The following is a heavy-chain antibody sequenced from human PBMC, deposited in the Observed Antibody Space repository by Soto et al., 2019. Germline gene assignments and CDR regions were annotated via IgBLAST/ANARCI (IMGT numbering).Heavy chain of an antibody. V-gene: IGHV4-31*03. Sequence: TSETLSLTCTVSGGSISSGGYYWSWIRQHPGKGLEWIGYIYYSGSTYYNPSLKSRVTISVDTSKNQFSLKLSSVTAADTAVYYCSGYYDFWSGSEALYYYYGMDVWGQGTTVTVSS. CDR2: IYYSGST. D-gene: IGHD3-3*01. CDR3: SGYYDFWSGSEALYYYYGMDV. CDR1: GGSISSGGYY. J-gene: IGHJ6*02.